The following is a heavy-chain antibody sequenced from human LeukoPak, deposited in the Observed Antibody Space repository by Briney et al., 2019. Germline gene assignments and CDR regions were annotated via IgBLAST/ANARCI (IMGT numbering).Heavy chain of an antibody. Sequence: SETLSLTCTVSGGSISSYYWSWIRQPPGKGLEWIGYIYYSGSTNYNPSLKSRVTVSVDTSKNQFSLKLSSVTAADTAVYYCARAKDTAMVIDYWGQGTLVTVSS. V-gene: IGHV4-59*01. CDR2: IYYSGST. D-gene: IGHD5-18*01. CDR3: ARAKDTAMVIDY. J-gene: IGHJ4*02. CDR1: GGSISSYY.